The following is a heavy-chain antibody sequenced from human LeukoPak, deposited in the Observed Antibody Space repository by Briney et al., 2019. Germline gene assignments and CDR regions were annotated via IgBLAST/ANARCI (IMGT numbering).Heavy chain of an antibody. J-gene: IGHJ4*02. CDR2: IYHSERT. CDR1: GYSINNGFY. Sequence: PSETLSLTCTVSGYSINNGFYWGWIRQPPGKGLERIGSIYHSERTHYNPSLKSRVTISVDTSKNQFSPKLSSVTAADTAVYYCARVLPITPYFDYWGQGTLVTVSS. CDR3: ARVLPITPYFDY. D-gene: IGHD1-20*01. V-gene: IGHV4-38-2*02.